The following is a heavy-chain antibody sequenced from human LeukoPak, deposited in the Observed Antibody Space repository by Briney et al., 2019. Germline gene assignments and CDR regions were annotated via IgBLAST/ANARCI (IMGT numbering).Heavy chain of an antibody. CDR2: ISYDGSNK. V-gene: IGHV3-30-3*01. D-gene: IGHD2/OR15-2a*01. J-gene: IGHJ4*02. CDR3: ARDWNRIPLH. Sequence: GRSLRLSCAASGFTFSSYAMHWVRQAPGKGLEWVAVISYDGSNKYYADSVKGRFTISRDNSKNTLYLQMNSLRAEDTAVYYCARDWNRIPLHWGQGTLVTVSS. CDR1: GFTFSSYA.